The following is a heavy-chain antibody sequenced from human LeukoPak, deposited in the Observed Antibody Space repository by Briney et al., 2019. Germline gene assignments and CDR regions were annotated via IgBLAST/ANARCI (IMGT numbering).Heavy chain of an antibody. J-gene: IGHJ4*02. V-gene: IGHV1-18*01. D-gene: IGHD7-27*01. CDR1: GYTFSRYG. Sequence: ASVKVSCKASGYTFSRYGISWVRQAPGQGLEWMAWISAYNGNTKYAQKVQVRVTMTTDTSTSTAYMELRGLRSDDTAVYYCARATRELRGSNWGDLDYWGQGTLVTVSS. CDR3: ARATRELRGSNWGDLDY. CDR2: ISAYNGNT.